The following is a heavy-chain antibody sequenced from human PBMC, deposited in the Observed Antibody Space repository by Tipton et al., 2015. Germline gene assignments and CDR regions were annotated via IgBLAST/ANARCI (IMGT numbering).Heavy chain of an antibody. CDR2: IYPTTST. D-gene: IGHD6-6*01. J-gene: IGHJ4*02. CDR1: GGSFSYHY. Sequence: LRLSCAVEGGSFSYHYWSWIRQPPGKALEWIGEIYPTTSTNYNPSLKSRVTISVDTSKNQLSLKLSSVTAADTAVYYCATGRSIAARPFVYWGPGTLVTVSS. V-gene: IGHV4-34*01. CDR3: ATGRSIAARPFVY.